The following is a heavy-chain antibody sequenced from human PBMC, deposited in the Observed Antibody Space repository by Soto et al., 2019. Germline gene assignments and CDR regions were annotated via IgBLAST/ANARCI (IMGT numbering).Heavy chain of an antibody. V-gene: IGHV3-48*02. D-gene: IGHD3-9*01. CDR1: GFTFSSYS. CDR2: ISSSSSTI. J-gene: IGHJ6*02. Sequence: EVQLVESGGGLVQPGGSLRLSCAASGFTFSSYSMNWVRQAPGKGLEWVSYISSSSSTIYYADSVKGRFTISRDNAKNSLYLKMNSLRDEDTAVYYCARDYDILTGYGDGMDVWGQGTTVTVSS. CDR3: ARDYDILTGYGDGMDV.